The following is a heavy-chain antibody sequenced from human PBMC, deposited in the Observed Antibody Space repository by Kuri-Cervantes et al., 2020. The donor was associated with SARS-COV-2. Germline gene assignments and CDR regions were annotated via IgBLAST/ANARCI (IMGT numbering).Heavy chain of an antibody. J-gene: IGHJ4*02. CDR1: AFTFSSCA. CDR2: LSSGGFIT. D-gene: IGHD3-22*01. CDR3: SRSRVGPDGSGYYFDH. V-gene: IGHV3-23*01. Sequence: LPSSASAFTFSSCAMNWFRQAPGQGLDGVSSLSSGGFITYYADSAKGRFTISSDVSKTTVHLQMDRLRGEDTAIYYCSRSRVGPDGSGYYFDHWGQGIPVTVSS.